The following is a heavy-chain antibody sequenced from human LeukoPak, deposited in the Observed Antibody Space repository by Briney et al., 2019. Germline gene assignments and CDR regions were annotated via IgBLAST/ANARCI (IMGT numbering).Heavy chain of an antibody. J-gene: IGHJ4*02. CDR2: LSGNGAKT. V-gene: IGHV3-23*01. CDR1: GFAFSTYG. Sequence: GGSLRLSCAASGFAFSTYGMSWVRQAPGRGLEWVSALSGNGAKTFYADSVKGRFTISRDNSKNTIYLQMDSLRAEDTAIYYCARDYWWNYDYWGQGTLVTVSS. CDR3: ARDYWWNYDY. D-gene: IGHD1-7*01.